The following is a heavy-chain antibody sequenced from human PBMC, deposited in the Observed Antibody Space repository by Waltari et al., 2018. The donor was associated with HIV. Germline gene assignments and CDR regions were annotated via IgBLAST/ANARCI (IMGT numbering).Heavy chain of an antibody. CDR1: GFAFTSYW. Sequence: EPQLVQSGAEVKKPGESLKISCKAFGFAFTSYWIGWVRQTPGKGREGVGVIYPADSDIRKSPSFQGHVTMSADKSTTTAYLQWSSLKASDSGLYFCARRIGVVGASDGFDIWGQGTMVTVSS. V-gene: IGHV5-51*01. D-gene: IGHD1-26*01. CDR3: ARRIGVVGASDGFDI. J-gene: IGHJ3*02. CDR2: IYPADSDI.